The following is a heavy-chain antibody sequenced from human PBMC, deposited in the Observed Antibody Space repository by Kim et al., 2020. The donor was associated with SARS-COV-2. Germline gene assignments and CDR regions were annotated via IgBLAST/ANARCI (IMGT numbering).Heavy chain of an antibody. D-gene: IGHD3-10*01. CDR2: ISYDGSNK. Sequence: GGSLRLSCAASGFTFSSYAMHWVRQAPGKGLEWVAVISYDGSNKYYADSVKGRFTISRDNSKNTLYLQMNSLRAEDTAVYYCARDGQPYGSGSYYSYYFDYWGQGTLVTVSS. CDR3: ARDGQPYGSGSYYSYYFDY. CDR1: GFTFSSYA. V-gene: IGHV3-30*04. J-gene: IGHJ4*02.